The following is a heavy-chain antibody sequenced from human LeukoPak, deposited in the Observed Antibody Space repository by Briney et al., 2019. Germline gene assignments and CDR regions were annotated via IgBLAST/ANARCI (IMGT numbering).Heavy chain of an antibody. CDR3: AKVGTSCYAAGY. D-gene: IGHD2-2*01. CDR1: GFTFSSYA. Sequence: GGSLRLSCAASGFTFSSYAMSWVRQAPGKGLEWVSAISGSGGSTYYADSVKGRFTISRDNSKNTLYLQMNSLRAEDTAVYYWAKVGTSCYAAGYWGQGTLVTVSS. CDR2: ISGSGGST. V-gene: IGHV3-23*01. J-gene: IGHJ4*02.